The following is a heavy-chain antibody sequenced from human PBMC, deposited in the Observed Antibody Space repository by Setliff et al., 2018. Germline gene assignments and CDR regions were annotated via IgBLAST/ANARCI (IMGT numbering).Heavy chain of an antibody. Sequence: EASVKVSCKASGYTFTGYYMHWVRQAPGQGLEWMGWINPNSGGTNYAQKFQGWVTMTRDTSISTAYMELSRLRSDDTAVYYCARGDFWSGYSDNLNWFDPWGQGTLVTVSS. CDR3: ARGDFWSGYSDNLNWFDP. J-gene: IGHJ5*02. CDR2: INPNSGGT. CDR1: GYTFTGYY. D-gene: IGHD3-3*01. V-gene: IGHV1-2*04.